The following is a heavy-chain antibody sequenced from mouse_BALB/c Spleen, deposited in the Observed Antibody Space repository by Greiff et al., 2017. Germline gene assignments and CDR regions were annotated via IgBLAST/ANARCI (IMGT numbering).Heavy chain of an antibody. Sequence: EVQLVESGAELVRSGASVKLSCTASGFNIKDYYMHWVKQRPEQGLEWIGWIDPENGDTEYAPKFQGKATMTADTSSNTAYLQLSSLTSEDTAVYYCNARSNYDYYAMDYWGQGTSVTVSS. J-gene: IGHJ4*01. CDR1: GFNIKDYY. D-gene: IGHD2-5*01. CDR2: IDPENGDT. CDR3: NARSNYDYYAMDY. V-gene: IGHV14-4*02.